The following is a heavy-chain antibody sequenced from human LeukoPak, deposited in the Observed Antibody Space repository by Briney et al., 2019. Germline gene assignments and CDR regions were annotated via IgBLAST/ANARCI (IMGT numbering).Heavy chain of an antibody. Sequence: GGSLRLSCAASGFTFNKYAMSWVRQSPGKGLEWVSAIARSGANSYYATSVKGRFTISRDNAKNSLYLQMNSLRVEDTAIYYCATDPYNGAYSEGYYYYYMDVWGKGTTVTVSS. CDR1: GFTFNKYA. CDR3: ATDPYNGAYSEGYYYYYMDV. J-gene: IGHJ6*03. V-gene: IGHV3-23*01. D-gene: IGHD1-1*01. CDR2: IARSGANS.